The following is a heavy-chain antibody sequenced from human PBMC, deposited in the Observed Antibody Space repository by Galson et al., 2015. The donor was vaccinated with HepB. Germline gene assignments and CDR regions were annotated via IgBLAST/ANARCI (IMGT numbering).Heavy chain of an antibody. CDR3: ARVSGGSGCSSTSCYPFDY. Sequence: SVKVSCKASGYTFTGYYMHWVRQAPGQGLEWMGWINPNSGGTNYAQKFQGRVTMTRDTSISTAYMELSRLRSDDTAVYYCARVSGGSGCSSTSCYPFDYWGQGTLVTVSS. V-gene: IGHV1-2*02. CDR2: INPNSGGT. D-gene: IGHD2-2*01. CDR1: GYTFTGYY. J-gene: IGHJ4*02.